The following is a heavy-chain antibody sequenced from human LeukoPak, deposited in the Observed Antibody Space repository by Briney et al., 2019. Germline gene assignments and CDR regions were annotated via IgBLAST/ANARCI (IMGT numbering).Heavy chain of an antibody. Sequence: PGGSLRLSCAASGFTFSSYSMNRVRQAPGKGLEWVSSISSSSSYIYYADSVKGRFTISRDNAKNSLYLQMNSLRAEDTAVFYCARLRWEQTGYSSDYWGQGTLVTVSS. CDR3: ARLRWEQTGYSSDY. CDR1: GFTFSSYS. J-gene: IGHJ4*02. CDR2: ISSSSSYI. D-gene: IGHD4-23*01. V-gene: IGHV3-21*01.